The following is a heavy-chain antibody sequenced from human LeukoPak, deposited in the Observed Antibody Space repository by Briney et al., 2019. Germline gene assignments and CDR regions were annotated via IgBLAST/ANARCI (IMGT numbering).Heavy chain of an antibody. V-gene: IGHV3-23*01. J-gene: IGHJ4*02. D-gene: IGHD3-10*01. CDR2: ISGSGGST. CDR3: ASGLYGSGSYSFDY. CDR1: GFTFSSYA. Sequence: GGSLRLSCAASGFTFSSYAMSWVRQAPGKGMGWVSAISGSGGSTYYADSVKGRFTISRDNSKNTLYLQMNSLRAEDTAVYYCASGLYGSGSYSFDYWGQGTLVTVSS.